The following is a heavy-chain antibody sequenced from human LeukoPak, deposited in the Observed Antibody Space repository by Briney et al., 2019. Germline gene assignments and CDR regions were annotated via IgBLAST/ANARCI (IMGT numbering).Heavy chain of an antibody. V-gene: IGHV5-51*01. D-gene: IGHD6-19*01. Sequence: GESLKISCKGSGCSFTSYWIGWVRQMPGKGLEWMGIIYPGDSDTRYSPSFQGQVTISADKSISTAYLQWSSLKASDTAMYYCARRRGIAVAATRSPFDYWGQGTLVTVSS. CDR3: ARRRGIAVAATRSPFDY. CDR2: IYPGDSDT. CDR1: GCSFTSYW. J-gene: IGHJ4*02.